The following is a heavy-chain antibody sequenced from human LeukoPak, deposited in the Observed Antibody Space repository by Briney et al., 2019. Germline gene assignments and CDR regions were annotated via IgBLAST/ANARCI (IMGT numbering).Heavy chain of an antibody. CDR2: ISPSGGST. D-gene: IGHD3-3*01. Sequence: ASVKVSCKAFGYTFTSNYMHWVRQAPGQGPEWMGVISPSGGSTTYAQKFQGRVTLTRDMSTSTDYLELSSLRSEDTAVYYCARAHKRDFWSGYSYYYYYYMDVWGKGTTVTVSS. V-gene: IGHV1-46*01. CDR3: ARAHKRDFWSGYSYYYYYYMDV. CDR1: GYTFTSNY. J-gene: IGHJ6*03.